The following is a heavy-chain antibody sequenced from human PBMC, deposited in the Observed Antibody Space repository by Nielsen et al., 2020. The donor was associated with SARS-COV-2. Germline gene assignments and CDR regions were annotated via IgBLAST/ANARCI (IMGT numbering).Heavy chain of an antibody. CDR1: GFTFSSYG. CDR3: ARGRRVATVTTSGFDY. J-gene: IGHJ4*02. D-gene: IGHD4-11*01. Sequence: GESLKISCAASGFTFSSYGMHWVRQAPGKGLEWVAVIWYDGSNKYYADSVKGRFTISRDNAKNTLYLQMNSLRAEDTAVYYCARGRRVATVTTSGFDYWGQGTLVTVSS. V-gene: IGHV3-33*08. CDR2: IWYDGSNK.